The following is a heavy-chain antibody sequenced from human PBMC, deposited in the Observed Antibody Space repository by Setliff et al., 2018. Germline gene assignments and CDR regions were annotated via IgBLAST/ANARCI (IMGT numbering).Heavy chain of an antibody. CDR1: GGSMTAYF. Sequence: SETLSLTCTVSGGSMTAYFWSWIRQTPDKRLEWIGYVFYSGSANYNPSLKSRVTISVDTSKNQFSLKLSSVTAADTAVYYCARRAGAAYFDYWGQGTLVTVSS. CDR2: VFYSGSA. J-gene: IGHJ4*02. D-gene: IGHD1-26*01. CDR3: ARRAGAAYFDY. V-gene: IGHV4-59*01.